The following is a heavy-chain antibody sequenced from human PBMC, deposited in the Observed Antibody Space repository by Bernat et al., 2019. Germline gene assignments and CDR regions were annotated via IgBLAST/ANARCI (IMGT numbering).Heavy chain of an antibody. J-gene: IGHJ4*02. D-gene: IGHD3-16*01. CDR2: IYYSGST. V-gene: IGHV4-34*01. Sequence: QVQLQQWGAGLLKPSETLSLTCAVYGGSFSGYYWSWIRQPPGKGLEWIGSIYYSGSTYYNPSLKSRVTISVDTSKNQFSLKLSSVTAADTAVYYCARLAGGDYFDYWGQGTLVTVSS. CDR1: GGSFSGYY. CDR3: ARLAGGDYFDY.